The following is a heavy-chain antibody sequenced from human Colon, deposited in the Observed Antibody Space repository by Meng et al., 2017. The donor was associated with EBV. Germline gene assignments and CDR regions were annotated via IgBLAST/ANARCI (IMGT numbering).Heavy chain of an antibody. CDR1: GGSISSGDYY. Sequence: VQLRDFGPGLVQPSQTLSLTCTVSGGSISSGDYYWSWIRQPPGKGLEWIGYIYYSGSTYSNASLKSRVTISIDRSKNQFSLKLSSVTAADTAVYYCARDRKHYGERGWFDPWGQGTLSPSPQ. D-gene: IGHD4-17*01. CDR3: ARDRKHYGERGWFDP. J-gene: IGHJ5*02. V-gene: IGHV4-30-4*01. CDR2: IYYSGST.